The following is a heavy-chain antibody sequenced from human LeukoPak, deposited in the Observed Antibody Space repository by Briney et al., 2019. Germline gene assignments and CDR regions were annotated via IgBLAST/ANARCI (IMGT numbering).Heavy chain of an antibody. Sequence: PGGSLRLSCAASGFTFSSYGMHWVRQAPGKGLEWVAFIRYDGSNKYYADSVKGRFTISRDNSKNTLYLQMNGLRAEDTAVYYCAKDQSYNWNYQDLRVYWGQGTLVTVSS. CDR3: AKDQSYNWNYQDLRVY. D-gene: IGHD1-7*01. CDR2: IRYDGSNK. V-gene: IGHV3-30*02. J-gene: IGHJ4*02. CDR1: GFTFSSYG.